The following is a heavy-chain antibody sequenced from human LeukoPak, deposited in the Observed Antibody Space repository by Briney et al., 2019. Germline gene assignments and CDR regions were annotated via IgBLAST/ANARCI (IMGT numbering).Heavy chain of an antibody. CDR1: GYTFSGYY. J-gene: IGHJ6*03. CDR2: INPNTGGT. CDR3: ARGTVLRFLEWLPNYYYYYMDV. D-gene: IGHD3-3*01. V-gene: IGHV1-2*02. Sequence: GASVKVSCKASGYTFSGYYIHWVRQAPGQGLEGMGWINPNTGGTKYAQRFQDRVTMTRDTSISTAYMEVSRPRYDDTAVYYCARGTVLRFLEWLPNYYYYYMDVWGKGTTVTVSS.